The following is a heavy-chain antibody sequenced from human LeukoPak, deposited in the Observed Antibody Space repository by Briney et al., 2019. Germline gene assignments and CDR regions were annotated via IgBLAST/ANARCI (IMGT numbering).Heavy chain of an antibody. Sequence: PGGSLRLSCAASGFTFGSYSMNWVRQAPGKGLGWVSSISSSSSYIYYADSVKGRFTISRDNAKNSLYLQVNSLRAEDTAVYYCARGPIAARLNYWGREPWSPSPQ. CDR2: ISSSSSYI. V-gene: IGHV3-21*01. CDR1: GFTFGSYS. D-gene: IGHD6-6*01. J-gene: IGHJ4*02. CDR3: ARGPIAARLNY.